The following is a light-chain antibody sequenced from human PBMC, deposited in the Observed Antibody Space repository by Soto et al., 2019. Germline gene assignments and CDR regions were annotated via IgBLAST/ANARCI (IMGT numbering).Light chain of an antibody. CDR3: SSYTTSNTRQIV. Sequence: QSALTQPASVSGSPGQSITISCTGTSSDIGGYNYVSWYQHHPGKAPKLMIFDVSNRPSGVSNRFSGSKSGKTASLTFSVLHLEDEADYYCSSYTTSNTRQIVFGTGTKVTV. CDR1: SSDIGGYNY. J-gene: IGLJ1*01. CDR2: DVS. V-gene: IGLV2-14*03.